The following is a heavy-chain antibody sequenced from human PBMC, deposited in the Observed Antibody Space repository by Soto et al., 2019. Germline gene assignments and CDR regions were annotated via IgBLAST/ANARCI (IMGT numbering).Heavy chain of an antibody. CDR2: INAGNGNT. D-gene: IGHD6-13*01. V-gene: IGHV1-3*01. Sequence: ASVKVSCKASGYTFTSYAMHWVRQAPGQRLEWMGWINAGNGNTKYSQKFQGRVTITRDTSASTAYMELSSLRSEDTAVYYCARSPPSSSWRHPSLFSWFDPWGQGTLVTVSS. CDR1: GYTFTSYA. J-gene: IGHJ5*02. CDR3: ARSPPSSSWRHPSLFSWFDP.